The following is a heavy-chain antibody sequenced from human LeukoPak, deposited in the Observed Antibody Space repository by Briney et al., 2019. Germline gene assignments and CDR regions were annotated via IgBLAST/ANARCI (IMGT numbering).Heavy chain of an antibody. D-gene: IGHD3-16*01. CDR2: IYSGGST. CDR1: GFTVSSNY. CDR3: ARVRYVWGSNTFDY. J-gene: IGHJ4*02. V-gene: IGHV3-53*01. Sequence: PGGSLRLSCAASGFTVSSNYMSWVRQAPGKGLEWVSVIYSGGSTYYADSVKGRFTISRDNSKNTLYLQTNSLRAEDTAVYYCARVRYVWGSNTFDYWGQGTLVTVSS.